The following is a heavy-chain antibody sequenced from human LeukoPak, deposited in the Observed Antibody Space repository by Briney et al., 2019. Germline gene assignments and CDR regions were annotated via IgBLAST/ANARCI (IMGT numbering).Heavy chain of an antibody. CDR2: IYYSGST. Sequence: PSETLSFTCTVSGGSISSSSYYWGWIRQPPGKGLEWIGSIYYSGSTYYNPSLKSRVTISVDTSKNQFSLKLSSVTAADTAVYYCASSYCSSTSCYYFDNWFDPWGQGTLVTVSS. D-gene: IGHD2-2*01. V-gene: IGHV4-39*01. CDR1: GGSISSSSYY. CDR3: ASSYCSSTSCYYFDNWFDP. J-gene: IGHJ5*02.